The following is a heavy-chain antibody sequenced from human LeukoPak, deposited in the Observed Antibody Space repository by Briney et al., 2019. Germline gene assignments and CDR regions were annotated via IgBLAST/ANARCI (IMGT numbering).Heavy chain of an antibody. V-gene: IGHV3-7*01. CDR1: GFIFSTHW. J-gene: IGHJ4*02. Sequence: GGSLRLSCAASGFIFSTHWMTWVRQAPGRGLEWVANINQDGSGKYYVDSMKGRFIISRDNAENSLYLQMNSLRAEDTAVYYCARGEGGILATPEDYWGQGTLVTVSS. D-gene: IGHD1-14*01. CDR2: INQDGSGK. CDR3: ARGEGGILATPEDY.